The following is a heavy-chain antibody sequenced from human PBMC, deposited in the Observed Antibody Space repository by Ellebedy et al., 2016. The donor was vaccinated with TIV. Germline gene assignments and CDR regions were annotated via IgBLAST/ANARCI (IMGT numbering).Heavy chain of an antibody. Sequence: GGSLRLSCAASGFTFSTFAMHWVRQAPGKGLEWVAVISYDGSKESYADSVKGRFTISRDNAKNSLYLQMNSLTGEDTAVYYCASGQLMVDYWGQGTLVTVAS. CDR2: ISYDGSKE. V-gene: IGHV3-30*04. CDR3: ASGQLMVDY. CDR1: GFTFSTFA. J-gene: IGHJ4*02. D-gene: IGHD2-8*01.